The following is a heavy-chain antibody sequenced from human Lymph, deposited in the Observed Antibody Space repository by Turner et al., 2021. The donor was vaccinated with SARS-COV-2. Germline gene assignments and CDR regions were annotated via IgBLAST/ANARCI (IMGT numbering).Heavy chain of an antibody. CDR3: ARVLPYGDYFDF. V-gene: IGHV3-53*01. CDR1: GFTVSSNY. Sequence: EVQLVESGGGLIQPGGSLILSCAASGFTVSSNYMSWVRQAPGKGLEWVSLIYSGGSTLYADSVKGRFTISRDNSKNTLYLQMNSLRADDTAVYYCARVLPYGDYFDFWGQGTLVTVSS. D-gene: IGHD4-17*01. CDR2: IYSGGST. J-gene: IGHJ4*02.